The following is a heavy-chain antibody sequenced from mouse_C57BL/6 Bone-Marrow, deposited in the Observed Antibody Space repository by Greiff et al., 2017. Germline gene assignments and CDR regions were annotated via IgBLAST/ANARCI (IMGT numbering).Heavy chain of an antibody. V-gene: IGHV1-80*01. CDR2: IYPGDGDT. J-gene: IGHJ1*03. Sequence: VQGVESGAELVKPGASVKISCKASGYAFSSYWMNWVKQRPGKGLEWIGQIYPGDGDTNYNGKFKGKATLTADKSSSTAYMQLSSLTSEDSAVYFCARRGYYGSSLYWYFDVWGTGTTVTVSS. D-gene: IGHD1-1*01. CDR1: GYAFSSYW. CDR3: ARRGYYGSSLYWYFDV.